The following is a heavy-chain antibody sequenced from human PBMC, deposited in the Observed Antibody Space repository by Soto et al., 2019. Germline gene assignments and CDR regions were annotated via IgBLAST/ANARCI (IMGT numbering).Heavy chain of an antibody. CDR3: ARGYYYFWSGYYKGFYF. CDR2: ISAYNGNT. Sequence: GASVKVSCKASGYTFTSYGISWVRQAPGQGLEWMGWISAYNGNTNYAQKLQGRVTMTTDTSTSTAYMELRSLRSDDTAVYYCARGYYYFWSGYYKGFYFWGQGSLVTGSS. CDR1: GYTFTSYG. J-gene: IGHJ4*02. V-gene: IGHV1-18*01. D-gene: IGHD3-3*01.